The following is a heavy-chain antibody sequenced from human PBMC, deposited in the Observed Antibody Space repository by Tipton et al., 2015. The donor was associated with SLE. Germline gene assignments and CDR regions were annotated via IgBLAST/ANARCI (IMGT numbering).Heavy chain of an antibody. CDR3: ARDKERSYDFWSRHPLDC. D-gene: IGHD3-3*01. CDR2: ISSSSGYK. J-gene: IGHJ4*02. Sequence: AVSGFTFSSYSMNWVRQAPGKGLEWVSSISSSSGYKYYANSVKGRFTISRDNAKNSLYLQMNSLRAEDTAVYYCARDKERSYDFWSRHPLDCWGQGTLVTVSS. CDR1: GFTFSSYS. V-gene: IGHV3-21*01.